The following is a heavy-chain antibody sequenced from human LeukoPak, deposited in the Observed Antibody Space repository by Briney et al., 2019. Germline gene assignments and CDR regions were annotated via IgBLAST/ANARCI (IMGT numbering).Heavy chain of an antibody. J-gene: IGHJ4*02. CDR3: ARDNPAGSGSSL. CDR2: MSYDGIHI. V-gene: IGHV3-30*04. CDR1: GFTFSSYA. D-gene: IGHD1-26*01. Sequence: GGSLRLSCATSGFTFSSYALHWVRQAPGKGPEWVAVMSYDGIHIYYADSVKGRFTISRDNSKNTLYLQMNSLRADGTAVYYCARDNPAGSGSSLWGQGTLVTVSS.